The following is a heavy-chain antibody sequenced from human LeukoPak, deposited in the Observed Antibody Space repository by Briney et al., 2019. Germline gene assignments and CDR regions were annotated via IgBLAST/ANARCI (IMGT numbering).Heavy chain of an antibody. J-gene: IGHJ4*02. Sequence: GGSVTLSCAGSGFAFDDCAMHWVRQVPGKGLEWVSCISWNSGTIGYAVSVKGRFTISRDNAKKSLYLQMNSLRPEDTAFYYCAKGIGAACPDYWGQGTLVSVSS. CDR2: ISWNSGTI. CDR1: GFAFDDCA. D-gene: IGHD6-13*01. V-gene: IGHV3-9*01. CDR3: AKGIGAACPDY.